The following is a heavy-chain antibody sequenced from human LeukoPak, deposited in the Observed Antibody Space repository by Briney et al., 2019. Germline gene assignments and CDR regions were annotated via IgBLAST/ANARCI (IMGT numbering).Heavy chain of an antibody. CDR2: INPNSGGT. V-gene: IGHV1-2*02. D-gene: IGHD1-1*01. Sequence: ASVKVSCKASGYTFTGYYMHWVRQAPGQGLEWMGWINPNSGGTNYAQKFQGRVTMTRDTSISTAYMKLSRLRSDDTAVYYCARRTTGATGTYYFDYWGQGTLVTVSS. J-gene: IGHJ4*02. CDR1: GYTFTGYY. CDR3: ARRTTGATGTYYFDY.